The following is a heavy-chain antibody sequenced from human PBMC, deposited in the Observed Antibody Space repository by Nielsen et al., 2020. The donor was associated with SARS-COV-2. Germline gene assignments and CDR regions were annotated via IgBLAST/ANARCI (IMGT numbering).Heavy chain of an antibody. CDR2: INPSGGST. J-gene: IGHJ6*02. D-gene: IGHD5-24*01. CDR1: GYTFTGYY. V-gene: IGHV1-46*01. Sequence: ASVKVSCKASGYTFTGYYMHWVRQAPGQGLEWMGWINPSGGSTSYAQKFQGRVTMTRDTSTSTVYMELSSLRSEDTAVYYCARDLREISHPMDVWGPGTPVTVSS. CDR3: ARDLREISHPMDV.